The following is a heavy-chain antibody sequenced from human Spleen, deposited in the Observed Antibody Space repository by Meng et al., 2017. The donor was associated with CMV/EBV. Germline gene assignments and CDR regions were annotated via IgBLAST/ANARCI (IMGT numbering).Heavy chain of an antibody. J-gene: IGHJ4*02. V-gene: IGHV4-38-2*02. D-gene: IGHD4-17*01. CDR2: IYHTGST. Sequence: GSLRLSCTVSGYSISSGYYWGWIRQPPGKGLEWIGSIYHTGSTYYNPSLKSRVTMSVDTSKNQFSLKLSSVTAADTAVYYCARTDYADEIDYWGQGTLVTVSS. CDR1: GYSISSGYY. CDR3: ARTDYADEIDY.